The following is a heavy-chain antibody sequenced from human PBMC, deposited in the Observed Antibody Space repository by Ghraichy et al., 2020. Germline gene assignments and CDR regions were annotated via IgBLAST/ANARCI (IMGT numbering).Heavy chain of an antibody. CDR2: ISAYNGNT. D-gene: IGHD2-2*01. J-gene: IGHJ3*02. Sequence: ASVKVSCKASGYTFTSYGISWVRQAPGQGLEWMGWISAYNGNTNYAQKLQGRVTMTTDTSTSTAYMELRSLRSDDTAVYYCARDHSTRLYCSSTSCYPGDIWGQGTMVTVSS. CDR3: ARDHSTRLYCSSTSCYPGDI. CDR1: GYTFTSYG. V-gene: IGHV1-18*01.